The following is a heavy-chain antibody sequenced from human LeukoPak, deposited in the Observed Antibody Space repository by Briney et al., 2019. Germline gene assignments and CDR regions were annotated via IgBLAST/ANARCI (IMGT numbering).Heavy chain of an antibody. CDR3: ARMRWLQTVDY. CDR2: IIPILGIA. D-gene: IGHD5-24*01. Sequence: SVKVSCKASGGTFSSYAISWVRQAPGQGLEWMGRIIPILGIANYAQKFQGRVTMTRDTSISTAYMELSRLRSDDTAVYYCARMRWLQTVDYWGQGTLVTVSS. V-gene: IGHV1-69*04. J-gene: IGHJ4*02. CDR1: GGTFSSYA.